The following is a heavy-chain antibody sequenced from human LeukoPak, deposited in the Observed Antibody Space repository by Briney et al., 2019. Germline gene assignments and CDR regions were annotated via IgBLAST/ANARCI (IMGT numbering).Heavy chain of an antibody. V-gene: IGHV3-21*01. CDR3: ARDRTGSGSYYFDY. J-gene: IGHJ4*02. Sequence: GGSLRLSCAASGFTFSTYTMNLVRQAPGKGLEWVSSISSSSNYIYYADSVKGRFTISRDDAKNSLNLQMSSLRAEDTAVYYCARDRTGSGSYYFDYWGQGTLVTVSS. CDR2: ISSSSNYI. D-gene: IGHD1-26*01. CDR1: GFTFSTYT.